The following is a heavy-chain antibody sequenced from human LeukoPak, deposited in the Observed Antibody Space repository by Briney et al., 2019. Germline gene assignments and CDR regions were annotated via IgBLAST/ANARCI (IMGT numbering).Heavy chain of an antibody. J-gene: IGHJ4*02. CDR1: GYTLTSYD. Sequence: ASVKVSCKASGYTLTSYDINWVRQATGQGLEWMGWMNPNSGNTGNAHKFQVRVTMTRNTSISTAHMELSSLRSEDTAVYYCARDPGTYTGSYYGLNWGQGTLVTV. CDR2: MNPNSGNT. D-gene: IGHD1-26*01. CDR3: ARDPGTYTGSYYGLN. V-gene: IGHV1-8*01.